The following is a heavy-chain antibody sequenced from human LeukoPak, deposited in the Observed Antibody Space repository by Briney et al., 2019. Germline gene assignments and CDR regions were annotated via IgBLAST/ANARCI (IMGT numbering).Heavy chain of an antibody. CDR2: IKQDGSEK. J-gene: IGHJ4*02. CDR3: TRPESSSSLACDH. CDR1: GFTFSSYW. D-gene: IGHD2-2*01. V-gene: IGHV3-7*01. Sequence: GGSLRLSCAASGFTFSSYWMSWVRQAPGKGLEWVANIKQDGSEKYYVDSVKGRLTISRDNAKNSLYLQMNSLRAEDTAVYYCTRPESSSSLACDHWGQGTLVTVSS.